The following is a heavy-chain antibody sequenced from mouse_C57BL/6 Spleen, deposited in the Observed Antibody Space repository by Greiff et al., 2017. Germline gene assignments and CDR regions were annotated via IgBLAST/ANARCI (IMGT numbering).Heavy chain of an antibody. V-gene: IGHV5-9*01. CDR3: ERHSKEYAMDY. Sequence: EVMLVESGGGLVKPGGSLKLSCAASGFTFSSYTMSWVRQTPEKRLEWVATISGGGGNTYYPDSVKGRFAISRDNAKTTLYLQMSSLRSEDTALYYCERHSKEYAMDYWGQGTSVTVSS. CDR1: GFTFSSYT. CDR2: ISGGGGNT. J-gene: IGHJ4*01. D-gene: IGHD2-5*01.